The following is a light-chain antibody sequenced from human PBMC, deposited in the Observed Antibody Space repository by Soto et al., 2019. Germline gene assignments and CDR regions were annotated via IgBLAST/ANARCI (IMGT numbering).Light chain of an antibody. CDR3: SSYAGSNLYV. CDR1: SSVVGGYNY. J-gene: IGLJ1*01. Sequence: QSVLTQPPSASGSPGQSVTISCTGTSSVVGGYNYVSWYQQHPGKAPKLMIYEVSKRPSGVPDRFSGSKSGNTASLTVSGLQAEGEADYYCSSYAGSNLYVFGTGTKVTVL. CDR2: EVS. V-gene: IGLV2-8*01.